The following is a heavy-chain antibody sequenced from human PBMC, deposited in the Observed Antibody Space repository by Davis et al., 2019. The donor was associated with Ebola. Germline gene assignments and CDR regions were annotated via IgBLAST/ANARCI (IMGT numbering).Heavy chain of an antibody. Sequence: ASVKVSCKASGYTFTAYYIHWVRQAPGQGLEWMGIINPSGGSTSYAQKFQGRVTMTRDTSTGTAYMEVGILRSDDTAVYYCAQEGESTFLFDYWGQGTLVSVSS. V-gene: IGHV1-46*01. CDR2: INPSGGST. D-gene: IGHD2-21*01. CDR3: AQEGESTFLFDY. CDR1: GYTFTAYY. J-gene: IGHJ4*02.